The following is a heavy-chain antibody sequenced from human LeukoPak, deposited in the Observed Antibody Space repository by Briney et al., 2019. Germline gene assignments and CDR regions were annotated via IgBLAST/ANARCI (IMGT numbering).Heavy chain of an antibody. CDR2: ISGSGGST. Sequence: GGSLRLSCAASGFTFSSYAMSWVRQAPGKGLEWVSAISGSGGSTYYADSVKGRFTISRDNSKNTLYLQMNSLRAEDTAVYYCATLTDSIVGATMFDYWGQGTLVTVSS. D-gene: IGHD1-26*01. CDR3: ATLTDSIVGATMFDY. V-gene: IGHV3-23*01. J-gene: IGHJ4*02. CDR1: GFTFSSYA.